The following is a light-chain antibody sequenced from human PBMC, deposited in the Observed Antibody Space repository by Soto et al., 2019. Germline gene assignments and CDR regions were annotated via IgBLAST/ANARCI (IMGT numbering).Light chain of an antibody. V-gene: IGLV2-11*01. J-gene: IGLJ2*01. CDR1: SSDVGGYNY. CDR3: CSYAGSYTHVV. Sequence: QSALTQPRSVSGSPGQSVTISCTGTSSDVGGYNYVSWYQQHSGKAPKLMIYDVNKRPSGVPDRFSGSKSGNTASLTISGLQAEDEADYYCCSYAGSYTHVVFGGGTKLTVL. CDR2: DVN.